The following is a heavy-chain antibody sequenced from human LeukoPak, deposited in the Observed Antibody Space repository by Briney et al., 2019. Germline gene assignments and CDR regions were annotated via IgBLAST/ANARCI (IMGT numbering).Heavy chain of an antibody. CDR3: ARDGGGWTFFDY. CDR1: GFTFSSFW. J-gene: IGHJ4*02. CDR2: IKQDGSEK. V-gene: IGHV3-7*04. D-gene: IGHD6-19*01. Sequence: PGESLRLSCAASGFTFSSFWMSWVRQAPGNGLEWVANIKQDGSEKYYVDTVKGRFTISRDNAKKSVSLQMNSLRAEDTAVYYCARDGGGWTFFDYWGQGTPVTVSS.